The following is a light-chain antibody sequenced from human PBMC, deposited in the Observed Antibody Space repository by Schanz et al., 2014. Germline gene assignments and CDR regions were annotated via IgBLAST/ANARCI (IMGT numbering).Light chain of an antibody. CDR1: SSDVRGYNF. J-gene: IGLJ3*02. CDR2: EGS. CDR3: TSFSISSLWV. V-gene: IGLV2-14*01. Sequence: QSVLTQPASVSGSPGQSITISCAGTSSDVRGYNFVSWYQHHPGKAPKLMIYEGSKRPSGVPDRFSGSKSGNTASLTISGLQTEDEADYYCTSFSISSLWVFGGGTKLTVL.